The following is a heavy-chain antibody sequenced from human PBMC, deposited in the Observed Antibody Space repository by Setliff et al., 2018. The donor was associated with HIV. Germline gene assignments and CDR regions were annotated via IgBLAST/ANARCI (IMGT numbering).Heavy chain of an antibody. V-gene: IGHV4-39*01. CDR3: ARVFPLVTADDNRFDP. J-gene: IGHJ5*02. CDR1: AGSIISSTYY. D-gene: IGHD2-21*02. Sequence: PSETLSLTCTVSAGSIISSTYYLAWIRQPPGKGLEWIGTIYYSGSTYYNPSLNSRATISVDMCKNQFSLRLSSVTAADTAVYYCARVFPLVTADDNRFDPRGQGILVTVSA. CDR2: IYYSGST.